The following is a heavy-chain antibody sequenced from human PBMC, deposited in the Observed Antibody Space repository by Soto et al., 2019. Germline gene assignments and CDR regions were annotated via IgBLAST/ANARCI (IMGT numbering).Heavy chain of an antibody. D-gene: IGHD3-10*01. Sequence: GGSLRLSCAASGFTFDDYGMSWVRQAPGKGLEWVSGINWNGGSTGYADSVKGRFTISRDNAKNSLYLQMNSLRAEDTALYYCARVTYYYGSGSYYQPHPLYGMDVWGQGTTVTVSS. J-gene: IGHJ6*02. CDR3: ARVTYYYGSGSYYQPHPLYGMDV. CDR1: GFTFDDYG. V-gene: IGHV3-20*04. CDR2: INWNGGST.